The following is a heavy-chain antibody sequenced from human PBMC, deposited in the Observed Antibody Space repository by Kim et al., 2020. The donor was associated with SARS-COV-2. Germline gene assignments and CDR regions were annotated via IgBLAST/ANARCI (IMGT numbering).Heavy chain of an antibody. CDR1: GFTFSNAW. D-gene: IGHD3-9*01. Sequence: GGSLRLSCAASGFTFSNAWMSWVRQAPGKGLEWVGRIKSKTDGGTTDYAAPVKGRFTISRDDSKNTLYLQMNSLKTEDTAVYYCTTDSQHYDILTGYFPNSQNAFDIWGQGTMVTVSS. CDR3: TTDSQHYDILTGYFPNSQNAFDI. V-gene: IGHV3-15*01. CDR2: IKSKTDGGTT. J-gene: IGHJ3*02.